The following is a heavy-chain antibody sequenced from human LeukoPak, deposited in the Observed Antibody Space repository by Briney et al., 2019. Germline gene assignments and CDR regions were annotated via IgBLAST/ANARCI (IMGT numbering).Heavy chain of an antibody. J-gene: IGHJ3*02. CDR3: ARGGLMVHAHEAFDI. CDR2: MFYSGST. CDR1: GGAISSYY. Sequence: SETLSLTCTVSGGAISSYYWSWVRQPPGKGLEWIGYMFYSGSTNSNPSLKCRLTISVDTSKNQFSLKLSSVTAADTAVYYCARGGLMVHAHEAFDIWGQGTMVTVSS. V-gene: IGHV4-59*08. D-gene: IGHD2-8*01.